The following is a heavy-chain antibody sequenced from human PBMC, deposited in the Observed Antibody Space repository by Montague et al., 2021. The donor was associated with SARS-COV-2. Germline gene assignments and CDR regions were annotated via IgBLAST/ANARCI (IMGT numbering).Heavy chain of an antibody. D-gene: IGHD4-23*01. CDR1: SDSISSRSYC. CDR2: ICYGGST. J-gene: IGHJ3*01. Sequence: SETLSLTCSVSSDSISSRSYCWAWIRQSPGKGLKWIGNICYGGSTYYNPSLRSRVVMPAETSKSQFSLKLYSVTAADTSIYYCARRRDRSTVVSPAVFDLWGQGTMVIVSS. V-gene: IGHV4-39*01. CDR3: ARRRDRSTVVSPAVFDL.